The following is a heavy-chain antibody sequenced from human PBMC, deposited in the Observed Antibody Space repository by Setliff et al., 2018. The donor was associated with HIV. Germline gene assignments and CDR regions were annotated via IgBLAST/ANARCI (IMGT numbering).Heavy chain of an antibody. J-gene: IGHJ4*02. Sequence: GESLKISCAASGFSFRSYAVSWVRQAPGKGLEWVSVISGSGDITYYRESVKGRFTVSRDNSKNTVYLQMNSLRAEDTAVYYCFFEGFGVGLFDYWGQGTLVTVSS. CDR2: ISGSGDIT. CDR1: GFSFRSYA. D-gene: IGHD3-3*01. V-gene: IGHV3-23*01. CDR3: FFEGFGVGLFDY.